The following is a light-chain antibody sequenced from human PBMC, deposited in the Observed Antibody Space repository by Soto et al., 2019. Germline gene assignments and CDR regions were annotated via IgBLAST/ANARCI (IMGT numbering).Light chain of an antibody. V-gene: IGLV2-23*02. CDR3: CSYAGSSTYYV. Sequence: QSVLTQPASVSGSPGQSITISCTGTSSDVGSYNLVSWYQQHPGKAPKLMIYEVSKRPSGVSNRFSGSKSGTTASLTISVLQAEDEADYYCCSYAGSSTYYVFGTGTKVTVL. CDR1: SSDVGSYNL. CDR2: EVS. J-gene: IGLJ1*01.